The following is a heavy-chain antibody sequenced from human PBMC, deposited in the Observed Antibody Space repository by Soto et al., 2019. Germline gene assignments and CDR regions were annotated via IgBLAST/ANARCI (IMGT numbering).Heavy chain of an antibody. D-gene: IGHD2-15*01. J-gene: IGHJ4*02. CDR2: ISYDGSNK. CDR1: GFTFSSYG. CDR3: AKDRDIVVVVAYFDY. Sequence: GGSLRLSCAASGFTFSSYGMHWVRQAPGKGLEWVAVISYDGSNKYYADSVKGRFTISRDNSKNTLYLQMNSLRAEDTAVYYCAKDRDIVVVVAYFDYWGQGTLVTVSS. V-gene: IGHV3-30*18.